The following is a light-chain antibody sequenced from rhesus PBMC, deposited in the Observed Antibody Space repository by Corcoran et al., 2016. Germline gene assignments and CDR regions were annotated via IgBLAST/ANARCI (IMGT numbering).Light chain of an antibody. V-gene: IGKV1-32*05. CDR2: YGD. J-gene: IGKJ4*01. CDR1: QGISSY. Sequence: IQMTQSPTSLSASVGDRVTITCRASQGISSYLNWYQQKPGKAPKLLIFYGDGLESGVPSRFSVGGSGTDLPLTISSLPPKDFATYYFRQYNTLPTFGGETKVELK. CDR3: RQYNTLPT.